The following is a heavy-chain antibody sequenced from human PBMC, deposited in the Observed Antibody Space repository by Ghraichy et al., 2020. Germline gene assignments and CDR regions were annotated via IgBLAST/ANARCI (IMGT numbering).Heavy chain of an antibody. Sequence: SETLSLTCTVSGGSISSSSYYWGWIRQPPGKGLEWIGSIYYSGSTYYNPSLKSRVTISVDTSKNQFSLKLSSVTAADTAVYYCASNGTYSSGWFGTYYYYGMDVWGQGTTVTVSS. J-gene: IGHJ6*02. V-gene: IGHV4-39*01. CDR1: GGSISSSSYY. D-gene: IGHD6-19*01. CDR3: ASNGTYSSGWFGTYYYYGMDV. CDR2: IYYSGST.